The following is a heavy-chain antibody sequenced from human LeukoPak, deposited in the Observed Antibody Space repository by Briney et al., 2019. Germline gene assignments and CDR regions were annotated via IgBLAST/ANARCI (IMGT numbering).Heavy chain of an antibody. D-gene: IGHD6-13*01. CDR3: ARVEISSSPGHQIYYYGMDV. J-gene: IGHJ6*02. CDR1: GGSISSGDYY. V-gene: IGHV4-30-4*01. Sequence: SETLSLTCTVSGGSISSGDYYWSWIRQPPGKGLEWIGYIYYSGSTYYNPSLKSRVTISVDTSKNQFSLKLSSVTAADTAVYYCARVEISSSPGHQIYYYGMDVWGQGTTVTVSS. CDR2: IYYSGST.